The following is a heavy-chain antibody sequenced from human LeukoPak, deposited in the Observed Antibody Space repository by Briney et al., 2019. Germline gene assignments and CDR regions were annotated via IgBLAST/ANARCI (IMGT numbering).Heavy chain of an antibody. CDR3: AKGPSGIAVAGSPKYFQH. Sequence: PEGSLRLSCAASGFTFDDYAMHWVRQAPGKGLEWVSGISWNSGSIDYVDSVKGRFTISRDNAKNSLYLQMNSLRAEDTALYYCAKGPSGIAVAGSPKYFQHWGQGTLVTVSS. CDR1: GFTFDDYA. D-gene: IGHD6-19*01. J-gene: IGHJ1*01. CDR2: ISWNSGSI. V-gene: IGHV3-9*01.